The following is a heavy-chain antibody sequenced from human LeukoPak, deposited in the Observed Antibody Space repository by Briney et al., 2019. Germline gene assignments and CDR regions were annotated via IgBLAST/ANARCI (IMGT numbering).Heavy chain of an antibody. V-gene: IGHV1-18*01. CDR3: ARREGISSDPFDP. D-gene: IGHD1-26*01. CDR2: ISAYNGNT. CDR1: GYTFTSYG. J-gene: IGHJ5*02. Sequence: VASVKVSCKASGYTFTSYGISWVRQAPGQGLEWMGWISAYNGNTNYAQKLQGRVTMTTDTSTSTAYIELRSLRSDDTAVYYCARREGISSDPFDPWGQGTLVTSPQ.